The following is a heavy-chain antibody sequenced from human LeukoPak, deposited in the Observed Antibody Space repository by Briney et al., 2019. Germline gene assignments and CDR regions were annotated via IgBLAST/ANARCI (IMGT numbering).Heavy chain of an antibody. J-gene: IGHJ4*02. CDR3: ARDRSSYYDFWSGYI. D-gene: IGHD3-3*01. CDR1: GFIFSNYS. CDR2: ISGSSYYI. V-gene: IGHV3-21*01. Sequence: GGSLRLSCAASGFIFSNYSMNWVRQAPGKGLEWVSSISGSSYYIYYAESVKGRFTISRDNSKNTLYLQMNSLRAEDTAVYYCARDRSSYYDFWSGYIWGQGTLVTVSS.